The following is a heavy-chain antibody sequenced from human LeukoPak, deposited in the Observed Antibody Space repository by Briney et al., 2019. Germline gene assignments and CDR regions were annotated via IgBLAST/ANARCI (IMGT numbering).Heavy chain of an antibody. D-gene: IGHD2-21*01. V-gene: IGHV1-18*01. CDR3: ARGALAGEFDY. CDR1: GYTFTNYG. Sequence: GASVKVSCKPSGYTFTNYGITWVRQAPGQGLESMGWTSGYNGKTNYAEKVQGSLTMTTDASTSTAYMELRSPRSDDTAVYYCARGALAGEFDYWGQGTLVTVSS. CDR2: TSGYNGKT. J-gene: IGHJ4*02.